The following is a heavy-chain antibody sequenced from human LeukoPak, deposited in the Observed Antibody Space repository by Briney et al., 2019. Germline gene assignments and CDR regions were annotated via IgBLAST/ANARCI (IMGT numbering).Heavy chain of an antibody. CDR2: IYYSGST. CDR1: GGSISSYY. J-gene: IGHJ6*02. Sequence: SETLSLNCAVSGGSISSYYWSWIRQPPGKGLEWIGYIYYSGSTNYNPSLKSRVTISVDTSKNQFSLKLSSVTAADTAVYYCARQGRHYYGMDVWGQGTTVTVSS. V-gene: IGHV4-59*08. CDR3: ARQGRHYYGMDV.